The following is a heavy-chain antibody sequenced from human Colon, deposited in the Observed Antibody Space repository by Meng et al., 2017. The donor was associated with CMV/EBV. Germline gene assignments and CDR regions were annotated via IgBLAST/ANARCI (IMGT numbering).Heavy chain of an antibody. V-gene: IGHV3-21*01. CDR2: ISSSRRNI. CDR3: ARGYDSARALYYDGMDV. D-gene: IGHD5-12*01. Sequence: GESLKISCAASGFALSPYYMNWVRQAPGKGLEWVSSISSSRRNIYYADSVRGRFTISRDNAENSLYLQMNNLIADDTAIYYCARGYDSARALYYDGMDVWGQGTTVTVSS. J-gene: IGHJ6*02. CDR1: GFALSPYY.